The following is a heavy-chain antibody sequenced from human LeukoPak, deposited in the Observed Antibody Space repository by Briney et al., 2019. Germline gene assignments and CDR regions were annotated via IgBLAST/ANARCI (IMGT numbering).Heavy chain of an antibody. Sequence: SETLSLTCTASGVSVSSGSYFWSWIRQPPGEGPQWIGYIYHDGSTNYSPSLRSRVSISVDTSKNQFSLKLSSVTTADTAVYFCATFFDFWFGPWGQGTQVTVSS. CDR3: ATFFDFWFGP. D-gene: IGHD5/OR15-5a*01. CDR1: GVSVSSGSYF. J-gene: IGHJ5*02. CDR2: IYHDGST. V-gene: IGHV4-61*01.